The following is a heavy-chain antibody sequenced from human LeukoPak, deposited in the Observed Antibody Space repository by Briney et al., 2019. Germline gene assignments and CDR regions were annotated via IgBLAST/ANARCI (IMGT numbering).Heavy chain of an antibody. Sequence: EASVKVSCKASGGTFSSYAISWVRLAPGQGLEWMGGIIPIFGTANYAQKFQGRATITADESTSTAYMELSSLRSEDTAVYYCASSSRDGYNLGIDYWGQGTLVTVSS. V-gene: IGHV1-69*01. CDR1: GGTFSSYA. CDR3: ASSSRDGYNLGIDY. CDR2: IIPIFGTA. J-gene: IGHJ4*02. D-gene: IGHD5-24*01.